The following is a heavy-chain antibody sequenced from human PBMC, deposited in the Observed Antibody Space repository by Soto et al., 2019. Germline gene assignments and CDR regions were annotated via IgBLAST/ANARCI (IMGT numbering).Heavy chain of an antibody. CDR1: GFTFSSYA. CDR2: ISGSGGST. J-gene: IGHJ4*02. V-gene: IGHV3-23*01. CDR3: ANEPLYCSGGSCYLGGANFDY. Sequence: EVQLLESGGGLVQPGGSLRLSCAASGFTFSSYAMSWVRQAPGKGLEWVSAISGSGGSTYYADSVKGRFTSSRDNSKNTLYLQMNSLRAEDTAVYYCANEPLYCSGGSCYLGGANFDYWGQGTLVTVSP. D-gene: IGHD2-15*01.